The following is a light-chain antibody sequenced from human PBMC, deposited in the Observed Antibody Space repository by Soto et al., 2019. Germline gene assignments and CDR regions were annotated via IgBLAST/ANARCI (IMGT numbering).Light chain of an antibody. V-gene: IGLV1-44*01. CDR1: SSNIGSNA. J-gene: IGLJ3*02. CDR2: ANN. CDR3: AAWDDSLNGRWV. Sequence: QSVLTQPPSASGTPGQRVTISCSGSSSNIGSNAVNWYQHLPGTAPKLLIDANNQRPSGVPDRFSGSKSGTSGSLTISGPQSEDEADYYCAAWDDSLNGRWVFGGGTKLTVL.